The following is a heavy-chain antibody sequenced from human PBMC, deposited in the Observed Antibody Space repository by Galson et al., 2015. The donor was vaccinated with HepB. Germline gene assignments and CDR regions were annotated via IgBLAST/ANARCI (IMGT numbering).Heavy chain of an antibody. CDR1: GFTFSSYS. D-gene: IGHD6-19*01. Sequence: SLRLSCAASGFTFSSYSMNWVRQAPGKGLEWVSSISSSSSYIYYADSVKGRFTISRDNAKNSLYLQMNSLRAEDTAVYYCARSLPSGWYVRPPPIFDYWGQGTLVTVSS. CDR3: ARSLPSGWYVRPPPIFDY. J-gene: IGHJ4*02. CDR2: ISSSSSYI. V-gene: IGHV3-21*01.